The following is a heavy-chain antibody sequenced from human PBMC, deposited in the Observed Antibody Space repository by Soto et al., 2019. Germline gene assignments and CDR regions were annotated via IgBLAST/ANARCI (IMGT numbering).Heavy chain of an antibody. J-gene: IGHJ6*02. CDR1: GGSISSSSYY. Sequence: PSETLSLTCTVSGGSISSSSYYWGWIRRPPGKGLEWIGSIYYSGSTYYNPSLKSRVTISVDTSKNQFSLKLSSVTAADTAVYYCARHRSGLLWSGELAYYYGMDVWGQGTTVTVSS. CDR2: IYYSGST. V-gene: IGHV4-39*01. D-gene: IGHD3-10*01. CDR3: ARHRSGLLWSGELAYYYGMDV.